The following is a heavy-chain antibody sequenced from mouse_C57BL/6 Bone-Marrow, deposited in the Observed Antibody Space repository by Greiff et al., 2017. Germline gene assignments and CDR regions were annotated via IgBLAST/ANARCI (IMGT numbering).Heavy chain of an antibody. V-gene: IGHV1-72*01. Sequence: QVQLKQPGAELVKPGASVKLSCKASGYTFTSYWMHWVKQRPGRGLEWIGRIDPNSGGTKYNEKFKSKATLTVDKPSSTAYMQLSSLTSEDSAVYYCALRYDSHGYYYAMDYWGQGTSVTVSS. CDR2: IDPNSGGT. CDR3: ALRYDSHGYYYAMDY. CDR1: GYTFTSYW. J-gene: IGHJ4*01. D-gene: IGHD2-12*01.